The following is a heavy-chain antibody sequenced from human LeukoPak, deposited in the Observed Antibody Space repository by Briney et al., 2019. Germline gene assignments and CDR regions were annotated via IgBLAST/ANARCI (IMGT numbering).Heavy chain of an antibody. V-gene: IGHV1-46*01. CDR2: INPSGGST. CDR1: GYTFTSYY. J-gene: IGHJ4*02. CDR3: ASGKEPVDYGDYTPLGY. Sequence: ASVKVSCKASGYTFTSYYMHWVRQAPGQGLEWMGIINPSGGSTSYAQKFQGRVTMTRDTSTSTVYMELSSLRSEDTAVYYCASGKEPVDYGDYTPLGYWGQGTLVTVSS. D-gene: IGHD4-17*01.